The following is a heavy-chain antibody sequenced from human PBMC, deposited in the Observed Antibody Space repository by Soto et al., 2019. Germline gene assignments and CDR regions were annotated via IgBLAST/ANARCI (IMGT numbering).Heavy chain of an antibody. CDR1: GASITSGNYY. CDR3: ARHPSLYRHLEF. V-gene: IGHV4-39*01. CDR2: MYYRGTT. J-gene: IGHJ4*02. Sequence: QLQLQESGPRLVKPSETLSLICSVSGASITSGNYYWAWIRQPPGKGLEWIGSMYYRGTTHYNSYLETRVSISADTAKNQISLNLNSVTAADTAIYFCARHPSLYRHLEFWGQGILVTVSS. D-gene: IGHD4-4*01.